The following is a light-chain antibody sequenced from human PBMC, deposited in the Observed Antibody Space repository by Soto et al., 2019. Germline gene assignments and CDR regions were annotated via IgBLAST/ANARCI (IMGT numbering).Light chain of an antibody. CDR2: AAS. J-gene: IGKJ5*01. V-gene: IGKV1-8*01. CDR3: QQYYSYPPIT. Sequence: AIRMTQSPSSFSASTGDRVTITCRASQGISSYLAWYQQKPGEAPKLLIYAASTLQSGVPSRFSGSGSGTDFTLTISCLQSEDFATYYCQQYYSYPPITFGQGTRLEIK. CDR1: QGISSY.